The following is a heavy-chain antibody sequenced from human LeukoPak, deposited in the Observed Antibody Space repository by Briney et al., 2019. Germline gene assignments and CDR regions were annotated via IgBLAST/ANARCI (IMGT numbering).Heavy chain of an antibody. Sequence: PGGSLRLSCAVSGFTFSSYWMSWVRQAPGKGLEWVANIKQDGSEKYYVDSVKGRFTISRDNAKNSLYLQMNSLRAEDAAVYYCAKDRTVGASYWYFDLWGRGTLVTVSS. CDR3: AKDRTVGASYWYFDL. CDR1: GFTFSSYW. D-gene: IGHD1-26*01. V-gene: IGHV3-7*03. J-gene: IGHJ2*01. CDR2: IKQDGSEK.